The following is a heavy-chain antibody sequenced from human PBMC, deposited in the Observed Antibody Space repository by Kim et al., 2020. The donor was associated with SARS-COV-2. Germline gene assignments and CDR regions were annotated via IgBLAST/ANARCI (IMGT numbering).Heavy chain of an antibody. V-gene: IGHV3-23*01. Sequence: GGSLRLSCAASGFTFSSYAMSWVRQAPGKGLEWVSAISGSGGSTYYADSVKGRFTISRDNSKNTLYLQMNSLRAEDTAVYYCAKDISTRPFLWDGAFDIWGQGTMVTVSS. D-gene: IGHD1-26*01. CDR3: AKDISTRPFLWDGAFDI. J-gene: IGHJ3*02. CDR1: GFTFSSYA. CDR2: ISGSGGST.